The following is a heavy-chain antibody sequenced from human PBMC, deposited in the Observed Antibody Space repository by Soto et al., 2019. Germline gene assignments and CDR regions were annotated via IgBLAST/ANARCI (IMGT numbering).Heavy chain of an antibody. CDR3: ARHIRGVVVPAANVFDVGKAPDYYYYMDV. Sequence: GESLKISCKGSGYSFTSYWIGWVRQMPGKGLEWMGIIYPGDSDTRYSPSFQGQVTISADKSISTAYLQWSSLKASDTAMYYCARHIRGVVVPAANVFDVGKAPDYYYYMDVWGKGTTVTVSS. J-gene: IGHJ6*03. V-gene: IGHV5-51*01. CDR2: IYPGDSDT. D-gene: IGHD2-2*01. CDR1: GYSFTSYW.